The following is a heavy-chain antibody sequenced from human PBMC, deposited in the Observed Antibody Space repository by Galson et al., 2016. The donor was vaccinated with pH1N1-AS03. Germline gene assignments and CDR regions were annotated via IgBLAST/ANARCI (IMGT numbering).Heavy chain of an antibody. Sequence: SLRLSCAASGFNFNVYGMNWVRQAPGKGLEWISYITSDMRTIKYADSVKGRFTISRDNARNSLFLQMNSLRDEDTAIYYCARSVQYSFDYWGQGIRVTVSS. D-gene: IGHD5/OR15-5a*01. V-gene: IGHV3-48*02. CDR1: GFNFNVYG. J-gene: IGHJ4*02. CDR2: ITSDMRTI. CDR3: ARSVQYSFDY.